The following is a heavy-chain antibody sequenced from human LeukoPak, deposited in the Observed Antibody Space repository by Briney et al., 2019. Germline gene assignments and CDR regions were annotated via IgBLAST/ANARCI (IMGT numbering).Heavy chain of an antibody. V-gene: IGHV3-48*03. D-gene: IGHD6-19*01. CDR1: GFTFSSYE. Sequence: PGGSLSLSCAASGFTFSSYEMNWVRQAPGKGLEWVSNISSSGSAILYADSVKGRFTISRDHAKSTLYLRMNSLRAEDTAVYYCARGGSLGYWGQGTLVTV. CDR3: ARGGSLGY. J-gene: IGHJ4*02. CDR2: ISSSGSAI.